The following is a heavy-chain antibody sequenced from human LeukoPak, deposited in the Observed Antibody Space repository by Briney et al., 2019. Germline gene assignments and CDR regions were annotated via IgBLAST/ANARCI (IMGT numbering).Heavy chain of an antibody. J-gene: IGHJ6*02. CDR1: GFTFSSYG. CDR2: IWYDGGNK. D-gene: IGHD6-13*01. Sequence: GGSLRLSCAASGFTFSSYGMHWVRQAPGKGLEWVAVIWYDGGNKYYADSVKGRFTISRDNSKNTLYLQMNSLRAEDTAVYYCARDGGSSWNRYYYGMDVWGQGTTVTVSS. V-gene: IGHV3-33*01. CDR3: ARDGGSSWNRYYYGMDV.